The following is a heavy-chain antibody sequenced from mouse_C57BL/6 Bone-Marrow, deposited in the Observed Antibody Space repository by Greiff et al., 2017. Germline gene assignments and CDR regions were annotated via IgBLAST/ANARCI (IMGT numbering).Heavy chain of an antibody. CDR2: KRSKSSNYAT. D-gene: IGHD4-1*01. CDR3: VRGSNPGGYFDY. CDR1: GFTFNTYA. J-gene: IGHJ2*01. V-gene: IGHV10-3*01. Sequence: EVKLMESGGGLVQPKGSLKLSCAASGFTFNTYAMHWVRQAPGKGLEWVARKRSKSSNYATYYADSVKDRFTISRDDSQSMLYLQMNNLKTEDTAMYYCVRGSNPGGYFDYWGQGTTLTVSS.